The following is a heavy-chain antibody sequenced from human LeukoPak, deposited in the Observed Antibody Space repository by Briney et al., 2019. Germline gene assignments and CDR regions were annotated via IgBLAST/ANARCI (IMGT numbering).Heavy chain of an antibody. CDR1: GGSISSYN. CDR3: ARGGDYYYYMDV. V-gene: IGHV4-59*01. Sequence: SETLSLTCTVSGGSISSYNWSWIRQPPGKGLEWIGYIYYSGSTNYNPSLKSRVTISVDTSKNQFSLKLSSVTAADTAVYYCARGGDYYYYMDVWGKGTTVTVSS. CDR2: IYYSGST. J-gene: IGHJ6*03.